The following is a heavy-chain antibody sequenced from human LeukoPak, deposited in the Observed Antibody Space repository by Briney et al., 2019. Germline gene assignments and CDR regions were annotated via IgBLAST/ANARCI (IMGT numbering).Heavy chain of an antibody. CDR3: AKAVAVALDY. J-gene: IGHJ4*02. V-gene: IGHV3-23*01. Sequence: GGSLRLSCEASGSIFSDFDMSWVRQAPGKGLEWVSAISHSGRSTYYADSVKGRFTISRDNSKNTLYLEMNSLRADDTAVYYCAKAVAVALDYWGQGTLVTVSS. D-gene: IGHD6-19*01. CDR2: ISHSGRST. CDR1: GSIFSDFD.